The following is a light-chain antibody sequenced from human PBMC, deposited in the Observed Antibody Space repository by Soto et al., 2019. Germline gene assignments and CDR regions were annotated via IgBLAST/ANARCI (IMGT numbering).Light chain of an antibody. Sequence: VPVTQSPSTLSASVGDRVTITCLASHSISNSLAWYHQKPGTAPKLLIYDASNLERGVPSRFSGSGSGTEFTLTISSLQPDDFATYYCQQYGGFSRTFGQGTKVDI. CDR1: HSISNS. V-gene: IGKV1-5*01. CDR2: DAS. CDR3: QQYGGFSRT. J-gene: IGKJ1*01.